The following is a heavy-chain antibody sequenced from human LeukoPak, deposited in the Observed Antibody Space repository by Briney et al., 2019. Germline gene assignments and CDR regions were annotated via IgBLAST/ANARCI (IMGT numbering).Heavy chain of an antibody. Sequence: SETLSLTCIVSGGSISSSSYYWGWIRQPPGKGLEWIGSIYYSGSTYYNPSLKSRVTISVDTSKNQFSLKLSSVTAADTAVYYCARGRRSGPPAYWGQGTLVTVSS. CDR3: ARGRRSGPPAY. CDR2: IYYSGST. J-gene: IGHJ4*02. V-gene: IGHV4-39*01. D-gene: IGHD3-3*01. CDR1: GGSISSSSYY.